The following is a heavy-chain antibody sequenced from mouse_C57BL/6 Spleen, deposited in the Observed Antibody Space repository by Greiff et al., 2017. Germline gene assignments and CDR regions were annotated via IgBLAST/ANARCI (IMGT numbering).Heavy chain of an antibody. J-gene: IGHJ1*03. CDR2: ISYDGSN. Sequence: EVQRVESGPGLVKPSQSLSLTCSVTGYSITSGYYWNWIRQFPGNKLEWMGYISYDGSNNYNPSLKNRISITRDTSKNQFFLKLNSVTTEDTATYYCARDPHSYYYGSSYWYFDVWGTGTTVTVSS. V-gene: IGHV3-6*01. CDR3: ARDPHSYYYGSSYWYFDV. D-gene: IGHD1-1*01. CDR1: GYSITSGYY.